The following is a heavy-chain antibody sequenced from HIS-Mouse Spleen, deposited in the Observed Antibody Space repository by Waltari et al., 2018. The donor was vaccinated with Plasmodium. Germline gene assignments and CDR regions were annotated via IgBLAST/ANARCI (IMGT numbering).Heavy chain of an antibody. CDR3: AREPYDILTGYYDAFDI. CDR1: GGSISSYY. J-gene: IGHJ3*02. V-gene: IGHV4-59*01. D-gene: IGHD3-9*01. CDR2: IYYSGST. Sequence: QVQLQESGPGLVKPSETLSLTCTVSGGSISSYYWSWIRQPPGKGLEWIGYIYYSGSTNYHPSLKSRVTISVDTSKNQFSLKLSSVTAADTAVYYCAREPYDILTGYYDAFDIWGQGTMVTVSS.